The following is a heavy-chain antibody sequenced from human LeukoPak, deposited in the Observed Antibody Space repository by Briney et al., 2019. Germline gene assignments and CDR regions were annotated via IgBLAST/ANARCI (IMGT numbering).Heavy chain of an antibody. J-gene: IGHJ6*02. D-gene: IGHD3-9*01. CDR3: ARAYFDWLSSYYYYGMDV. CDR2: INAGNGNT. CDR1: GYTFTSYA. Sequence: ASVKVSCKASGYTFTSYAMHWVRQAPGQRLEWMGWINAGNGNTKYSQKFQGRVTITRDTSASTAYMELSSLRSEDTAVYYCARAYFDWLSSYYYYGMDVWGQGTTVTVSS. V-gene: IGHV1-3*01.